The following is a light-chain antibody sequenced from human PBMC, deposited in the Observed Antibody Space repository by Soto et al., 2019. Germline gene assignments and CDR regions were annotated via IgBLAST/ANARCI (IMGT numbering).Light chain of an antibody. CDR2: AAS. Sequence: DMQMTQSPTSLSASVGDRVTITFRASQDIRNFVAWHQQKPGKAPKLLIYAASTLQSGVPSRFSGSGSETDFTLTINSLQPEDVATYSCQKYSSVPVFGPGTKVEIK. V-gene: IGKV1-27*01. CDR3: QKYSSVPV. J-gene: IGKJ3*01. CDR1: QDIRNF.